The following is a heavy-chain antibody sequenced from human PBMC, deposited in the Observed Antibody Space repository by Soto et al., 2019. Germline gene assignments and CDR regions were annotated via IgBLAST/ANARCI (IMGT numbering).Heavy chain of an antibody. J-gene: IGHJ4*02. CDR1: GFTFSSYA. CDR3: AKRGVGGSSGCLDY. D-gene: IGHD6-19*01. CDR2: ISGSGGST. Sequence: EVQLLESGGGLVQPGGSLRLSCAASGFTFSSYAMSWVRHAPGKGLEWVSAISGSGGSTYYADSVKGRFTISRDNSKNTLYLQMNSLRAEDTAVYYCAKRGVGGSSGCLDYWGQGTLVTVSS. V-gene: IGHV3-23*01.